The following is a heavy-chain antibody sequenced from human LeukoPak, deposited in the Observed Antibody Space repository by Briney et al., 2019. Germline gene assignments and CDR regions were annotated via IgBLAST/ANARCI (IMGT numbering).Heavy chain of an antibody. CDR1: GGSISSGGYS. V-gene: IGHV4-30-2*01. Sequence: PSETLSLTCAVSGGSISSGGYSWSWIRQPPGKGLEWIGYIYHSGSTYYNPSLKSRVTISVDRSKNQFSLKLSSVTAADTAVYYCASRKAATTFDYWGQGTLVTVSS. J-gene: IGHJ4*02. CDR2: IYHSGST. D-gene: IGHD1-1*01. CDR3: ASRKAATTFDY.